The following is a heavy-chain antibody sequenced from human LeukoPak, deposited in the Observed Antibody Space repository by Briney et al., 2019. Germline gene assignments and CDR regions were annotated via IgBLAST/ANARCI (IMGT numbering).Heavy chain of an antibody. J-gene: IGHJ4*02. D-gene: IGHD3-22*01. V-gene: IGHV3-66*01. CDR1: GFIVSHKY. Sequence: GGSLRLSCAASGFIVSHKYMAWVRQAPGKGLEWLSIIYAGGNSVSADSVRGRFIISRDNSRNTVHLQMNSLRDDDTAVYYCARGQIDLLRNYFDSWGPGTLVAVSS. CDR3: ARGQIDLLRNYFDS. CDR2: IYAGGNS.